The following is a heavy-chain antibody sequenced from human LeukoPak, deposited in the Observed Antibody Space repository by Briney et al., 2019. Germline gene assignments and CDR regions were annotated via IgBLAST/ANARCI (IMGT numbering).Heavy chain of an antibody. CDR1: GYSFTSYW. CDR3: ARHGGGFDY. J-gene: IGHJ4*02. CDR2: IYTGEADT. V-gene: IGHV5-51*01. Sequence: GASMKISCKGSGYSFTSYWIGRVRQLPGKGLEWMGSIYTGEADTRYNPSFKGQVTISADKSGSTASLKWSSLQASDTAMYYCARHGGGFDYWGQGTLVTVSS.